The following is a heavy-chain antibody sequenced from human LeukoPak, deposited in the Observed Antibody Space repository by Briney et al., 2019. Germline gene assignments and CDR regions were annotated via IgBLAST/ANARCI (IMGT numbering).Heavy chain of an antibody. D-gene: IGHD3-22*01. CDR1: GGTFSSHA. J-gene: IGHJ5*02. CDR2: IIPIFGIA. Sequence: ASVKISCKASGGTFSSHAISCVRQAPGQGLEWMGWIIPIFGIANYAQKFQGRVTITADKSTSTAYMELSSLRSEDTAVYYCARTPKDYYDSSGYYGWFNPWGQGTLVTVSS. CDR3: ARTPKDYYDSSGYYGWFNP. V-gene: IGHV1-69*17.